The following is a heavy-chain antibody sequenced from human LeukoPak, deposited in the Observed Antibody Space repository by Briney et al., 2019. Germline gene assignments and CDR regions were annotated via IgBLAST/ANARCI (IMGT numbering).Heavy chain of an antibody. CDR1: GFTFSSYG. D-gene: IGHD5-24*01. CDR3: ARDDGFFDY. V-gene: IGHV3-33*01. CDR2: IWYDGSNK. J-gene: IGHJ4*02. Sequence: PGRSLRLSCAASGFTFSSYGMHWVRQAPGKGLEWVAVIWYDGSNKYYADSVKGRFTISRDNSKNTLYLQMNSLGAEDTAVYYCARDDGFFDYWGQGTLVTVSS.